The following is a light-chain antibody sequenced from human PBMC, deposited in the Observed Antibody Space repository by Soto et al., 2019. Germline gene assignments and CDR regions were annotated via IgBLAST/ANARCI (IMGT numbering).Light chain of an antibody. J-gene: IGKJ5*01. V-gene: IGKV3D-20*02. CDR3: QQRSTWPT. CDR2: GAS. Sequence: EIVLTQSPGTLSLSPGERATLSCRASQSVDSTYLTWYQQKPGQAPRLLIYGASGRATGVPDRFSGSGSGTDFTLTISSLGPEDFAVYYCQQRSTWPTFGQGTRLEIK. CDR1: QSVDSTY.